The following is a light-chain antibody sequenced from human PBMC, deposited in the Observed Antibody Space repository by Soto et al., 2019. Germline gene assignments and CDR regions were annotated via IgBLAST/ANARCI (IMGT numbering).Light chain of an antibody. V-gene: IGKV1-39*01. CDR2: AAS. CDR1: QSISSY. CDR3: QQSYSTPWG. J-gene: IGKJ1*01. Sequence: DIQMTQSPSPLSASVGDRVTITCRASQSISSYLNWYQQKPGKAPKLLIYAASSLQSGVPSRFSGSGSGTDFTLTISSLQPEDFATYYCQQSYSTPWGFGQGTKVDIK.